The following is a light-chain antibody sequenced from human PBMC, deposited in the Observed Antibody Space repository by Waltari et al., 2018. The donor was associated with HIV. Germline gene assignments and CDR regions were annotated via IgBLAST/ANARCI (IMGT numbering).Light chain of an antibody. CDR1: SSNIGGNS. CDR3: GTWDNRLNAGI. Sequence: QSVLTQPPSVSAAPGQMVTISCSGSSSNIGGNSVSWYQQLPGTAPKLLIYETDNRPSGIPDRFSGSKSGTSATLAVTDLQTGDEADYYCGTWDNRLNAGIFGGGTKLAVL. J-gene: IGLJ2*01. CDR2: ETD. V-gene: IGLV1-51*02.